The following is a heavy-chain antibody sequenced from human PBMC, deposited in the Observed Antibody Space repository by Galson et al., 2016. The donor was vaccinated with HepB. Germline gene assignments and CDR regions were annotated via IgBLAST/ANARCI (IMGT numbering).Heavy chain of an antibody. Sequence: SLRLSCAASGFTFDDYGMSWVRQAPGKGLEWVSGTTWNGGRKGYADSVKGRFTISRDNAKNSLYLQMNSLRAEGTALYYCARGYGSDPQGYWGQGTLVTVSS. CDR1: GFTFDDYG. V-gene: IGHV3-20*04. J-gene: IGHJ4*02. D-gene: IGHD3-10*01. CDR2: TTWNGGRK. CDR3: ARGYGSDPQGY.